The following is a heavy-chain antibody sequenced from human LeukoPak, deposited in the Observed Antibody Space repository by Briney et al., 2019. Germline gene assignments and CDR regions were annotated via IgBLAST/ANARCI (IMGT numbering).Heavy chain of an antibody. CDR3: ARDPNREDDF. Sequence: PGGSLRLSCAASGFTFSNYWMTWLRKFPAKGLEWVANINPDGSAKYYLDSVRGRFTISRDNAQASLFLQMNNLRLEDTAVYYCARDPNREDDFWGQGTLVTVSS. CDR1: GFTFSNYW. J-gene: IGHJ4*02. D-gene: IGHD2/OR15-2a*01. CDR2: INPDGSAK. V-gene: IGHV3-7*01.